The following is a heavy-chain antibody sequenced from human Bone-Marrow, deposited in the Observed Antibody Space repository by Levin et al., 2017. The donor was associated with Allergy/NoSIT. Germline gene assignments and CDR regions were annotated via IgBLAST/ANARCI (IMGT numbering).Heavy chain of an antibody. J-gene: IGHJ4*02. CDR1: GFTFRTYA. Sequence: GESLKISCTASGFTFRTYAMHWVRQAPGKGLEWVADLWYDGSNEKYADSVKGRFTISRDNSKNTLYLQMNSLGAEDTAVYYCAWEDFGNNRGGFVDHWGQGTLVTVSS. CDR2: LWYDGSNE. CDR3: AWEDFGNNRGGFVDH. D-gene: IGHD1/OR15-1a*01. V-gene: IGHV3-33*01.